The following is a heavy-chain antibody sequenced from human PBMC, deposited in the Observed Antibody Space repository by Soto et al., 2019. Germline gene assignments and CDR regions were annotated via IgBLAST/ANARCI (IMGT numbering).Heavy chain of an antibody. CDR2: IKSKTDGGTT. Sequence: PGGSLRLSCAASGFTFSNAWMSWVRQAPGKGLEWVGRIKSKTDGGTTDYAAPVKGRFTISRDDSKNTLYLQMNSLKTEDTAVYYCTTDLISTRRPDFWSGYDPLPNWFDPWGQGTLVTVSS. CDR1: GFTFSNAW. J-gene: IGHJ5*02. V-gene: IGHV3-15*01. D-gene: IGHD3-3*01. CDR3: TTDLISTRRPDFWSGYDPLPNWFDP.